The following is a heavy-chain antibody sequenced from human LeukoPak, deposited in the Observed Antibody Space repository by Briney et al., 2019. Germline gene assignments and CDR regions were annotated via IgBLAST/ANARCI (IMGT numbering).Heavy chain of an antibody. Sequence: ASVKVSCKASGYSFTNYAMNWVRQAPGQGLEWMGWIHPSTGNPTYAQGFTGRFVFSLNTSVSTTYLQISSLKAEDTAVYFCARAFQSLGGLSLPDYWGQGTLVTVSS. CDR2: IHPSTGNP. CDR3: ARAFQSLGGLSLPDY. J-gene: IGHJ4*02. D-gene: IGHD3-16*02. V-gene: IGHV7-4-1*02. CDR1: GYSFTNYA.